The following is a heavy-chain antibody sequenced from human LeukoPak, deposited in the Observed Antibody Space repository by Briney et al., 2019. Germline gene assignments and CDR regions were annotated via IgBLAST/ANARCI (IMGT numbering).Heavy chain of an antibody. CDR3: ASGPYYYESSGYYYDY. CDR1: GGTFSSYA. J-gene: IGHJ4*02. V-gene: IGHV1-69*13. Sequence: SVKVSCKASGGTFSSYAISWVREAPGQGLEWMGGIIPVFGTANYAQKFQGRVTITADESTSTAYMELSSLRSEDTAVYYCASGPYYYESSGYYYDYWGQGTLVTVSS. D-gene: IGHD3-22*01. CDR2: IIPVFGTA.